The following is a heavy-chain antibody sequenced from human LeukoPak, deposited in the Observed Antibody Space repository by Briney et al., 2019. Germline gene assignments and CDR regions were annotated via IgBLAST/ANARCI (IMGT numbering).Heavy chain of an antibody. D-gene: IGHD3-22*01. CDR3: ARGRTYYYDSSAGY. Sequence: TGGSLRLSCATSGFTFTDFWMSWVRQAPGKGLEWVANIKQDGSEKNYVDSVEGRFTISRDNAKNSLYLQMNSLRAEDTAVYYCARGRTYYYDSSAGYWSQGTLVTVSS. CDR2: IKQDGSEK. J-gene: IGHJ4*02. V-gene: IGHV3-7*01. CDR1: GFTFTDFW.